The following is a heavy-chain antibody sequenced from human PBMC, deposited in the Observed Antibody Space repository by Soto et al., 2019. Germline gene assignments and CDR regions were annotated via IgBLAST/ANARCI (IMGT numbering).Heavy chain of an antibody. V-gene: IGHV4-34*01. J-gene: IGHJ6*02. CDR3: ARARFDSWSHIYYGLDV. D-gene: IGHD3-3*01. CDR1: GGSFSAYS. CDR2: ITHGGST. Sequence: LSLTFGVYGGSFSAYSWTWLRQSPGKGLEWIGEITHGGSTDYNPALKSRLVMSVDTSKNQFSLRVTSVTAADAAVYFCARARFDSWSHIYYGLDVWGQGTTVTVS.